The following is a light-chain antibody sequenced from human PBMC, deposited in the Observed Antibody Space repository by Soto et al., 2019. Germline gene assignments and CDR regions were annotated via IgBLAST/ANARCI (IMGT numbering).Light chain of an antibody. CDR3: QESYSISFT. CDR2: AAS. Sequence: DIQMTQSPSSLSASAGDRVTITCRASQSISNYLNWYQQKPVKAPKLLIYAASNLQSGVPSSFSGSGSETDFSLAISSLQLEDFATYYCQESYSISFTFGPGTKLDIK. V-gene: IGKV1-39*01. J-gene: IGKJ3*01. CDR1: QSISNY.